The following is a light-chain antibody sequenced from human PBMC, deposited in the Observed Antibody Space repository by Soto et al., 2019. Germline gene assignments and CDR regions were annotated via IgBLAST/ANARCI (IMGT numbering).Light chain of an antibody. CDR1: QDIRKW. Sequence: DIQVTQSPSSVSASVGDRVTITCRASQDIRKWLAWYQQKPGKAPQLLVYAATILQSGVPSRFSGRGFGTDFTLTIRNRQHNHFGTLSCQQANLLPITFAQGTRLEIE. CDR2: AAT. J-gene: IGKJ5*01. V-gene: IGKV1-12*01. CDR3: QQANLLPIT.